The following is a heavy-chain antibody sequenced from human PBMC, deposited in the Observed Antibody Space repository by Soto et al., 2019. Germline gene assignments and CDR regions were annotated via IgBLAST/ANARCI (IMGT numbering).Heavy chain of an antibody. Sequence: QVQRVQSGAEVKKPGSSVKVSCKASGGTFSSYAISWVRQAPGQGLEWMGGIIPIFGTANYAQKFQGRVTITADESTSTAYMELSSLRSEDTAVYYCARVRVRGVTAYYYYGMDVWGQGTTVTVSS. J-gene: IGHJ6*02. CDR2: IIPIFGTA. D-gene: IGHD3-10*01. V-gene: IGHV1-69*01. CDR3: ARVRVRGVTAYYYYGMDV. CDR1: GGTFSSYA.